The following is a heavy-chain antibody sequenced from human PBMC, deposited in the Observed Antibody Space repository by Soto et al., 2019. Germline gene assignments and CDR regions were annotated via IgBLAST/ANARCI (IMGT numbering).Heavy chain of an antibody. CDR1: GGSFSGYY. V-gene: IGHV4-34*01. Sequence: PSETLSLTCAVYGGSFSGYYWSWIRQPPGKGLEWIGEINHSGSTNYNPSLKSRVTISVDTSKNQFSLKLSSVTAADTAVYYCARIGSGSYYTYYYYYGMDVWGQGTTVTVSS. CDR2: INHSGST. CDR3: ARIGSGSYYTYYYYYGMDV. D-gene: IGHD3-10*01. J-gene: IGHJ6*02.